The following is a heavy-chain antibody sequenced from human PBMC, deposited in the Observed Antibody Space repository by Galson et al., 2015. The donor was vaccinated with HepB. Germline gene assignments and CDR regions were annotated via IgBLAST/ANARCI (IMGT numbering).Heavy chain of an antibody. J-gene: IGHJ5*02. V-gene: IGHV4-39*01. D-gene: IGHD3-22*01. CDR3: ASLETYYYDSSGYS. CDR2: IYYSGST. CDR1: GGSISSSSYY. Sequence: SETLSLTCTVSGGSISSSSYYWGWIRQPPGKGLEWIGSIYYSGSTYYNPSLKSRVTISVDTSKNQFSLKLSSVTAADTAVYYCASLETYYYDSSGYSWGQGTLVTVSS.